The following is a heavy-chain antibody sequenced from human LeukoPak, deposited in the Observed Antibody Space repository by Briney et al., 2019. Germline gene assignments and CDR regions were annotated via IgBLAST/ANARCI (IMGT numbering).Heavy chain of an antibody. D-gene: IGHD5-18*01. CDR1: GGSISSYY. CDR3: ARGDQRYSYGYEGFYYYYYMDV. J-gene: IGHJ6*03. V-gene: IGHV4-59*01. CDR2: IYYSGST. Sequence: PSETLSLTCTVSGGSISSYYWSWIRQPPGKGLEWIGYIYYSGSTNYNPSLKSRVTISVDTSKNQFSLKLSSVTAADTAVYYCARGDQRYSYGYEGFYYYYYMDVWGKGTTVTISS.